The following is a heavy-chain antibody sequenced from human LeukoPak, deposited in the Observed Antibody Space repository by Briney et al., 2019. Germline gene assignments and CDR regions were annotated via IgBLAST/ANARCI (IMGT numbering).Heavy chain of an antibody. J-gene: IGHJ4*02. D-gene: IGHD5-24*01. CDR2: INPNSGGT. CDR3: ARSGAEMATIIDY. CDR1: GYTFTGYY. Sequence: GASVKVSCKASGYTFTGYYMHWVRQAPGQGLEWMGWINPNSGGTNYAQKFQGRATMTRDTSISTAYMELSRLRSDDTAVYYCARSGAEMATIIDYWGQGTLVSVSS. V-gene: IGHV1-2*02.